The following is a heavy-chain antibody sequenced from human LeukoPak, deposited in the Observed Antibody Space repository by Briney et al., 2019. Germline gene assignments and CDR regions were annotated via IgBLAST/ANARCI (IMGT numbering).Heavy chain of an antibody. CDR1: GFTFSSYA. V-gene: IGHV3-64D*09. J-gene: IGHJ6*02. CDR2: ITGNGGGS. CDR3: VKDRYGMDV. Sequence: PGGSLRLSCSASGFTFSSYAMYWVRQAPGKGLEYVSAITGNGGGSYYADSVKGRFTISRDNSKNTLYLQMSSARAEDAAVYYCVKDRYGMDVWGQGTTVTVSS.